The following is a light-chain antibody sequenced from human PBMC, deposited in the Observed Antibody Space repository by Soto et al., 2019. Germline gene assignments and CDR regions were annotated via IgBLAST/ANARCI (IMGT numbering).Light chain of an antibody. CDR2: EVS. J-gene: IGLJ3*02. CDR1: SSDVGGYNY. Sequence: QSALTQPASVSGSPGQSITISCTGTSSDVGGYNYVSWYQQHPGKAPKLMIYEVSNRPSGVSYRFSGSRSGNTASLTISGLQAEDGSDYYCISYTSSSTWVFGGGTKLTVL. V-gene: IGLV2-14*01. CDR3: ISYTSSSTWV.